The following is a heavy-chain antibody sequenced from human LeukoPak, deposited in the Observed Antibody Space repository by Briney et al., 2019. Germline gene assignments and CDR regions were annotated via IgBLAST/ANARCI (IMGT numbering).Heavy chain of an antibody. CDR3: AKARWHYYDNSGSCFDY. CDR1: GFSFDDYA. CDR2: ISWNSGSI. Sequence: PGRSLRLSCTASGFSFDDYAMHWVRQAPGKGLEWVSGISWNSGSIGYADSVKGRFIISRDNAKNSLYLQMNSLRAEDTALYYCAKARWHYYDNSGSCFDYWGQGTLVTVSS. D-gene: IGHD3-22*01. V-gene: IGHV3-9*01. J-gene: IGHJ4*02.